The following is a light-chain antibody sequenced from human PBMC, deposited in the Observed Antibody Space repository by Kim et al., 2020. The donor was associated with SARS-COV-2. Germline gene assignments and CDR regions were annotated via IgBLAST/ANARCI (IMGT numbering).Light chain of an antibody. J-gene: IGLJ3*02. Sequence: SGKLTCTLSSGHSSYIIAWHQHQPGKAPRYLMKLEGSGSYDKGGGVPDRFSGSSSGADRHLTISNLQSEDEADYYCETWDSNTLVFGGGTQLTVL. CDR3: ETWDSNTLV. V-gene: IGLV4-60*03. CDR1: SGHSSYI. CDR2: LEGSGSY.